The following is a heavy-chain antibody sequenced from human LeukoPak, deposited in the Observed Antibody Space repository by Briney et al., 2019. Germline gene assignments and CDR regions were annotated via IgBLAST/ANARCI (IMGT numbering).Heavy chain of an antibody. V-gene: IGHV4-61*01. CDR1: GGSVSSGSYY. J-gene: IGHJ4*02. Sequence: SETLSLTCTVSGGSVSSGSYYWSWIRQPPGKGLEWIGYIYYSGSTNYNPSLKSRVTISVDTSKSQFSLKLSSVTAADTAVYYCARVGIYYDSSGYYHYYFDYWGQGTLVTVSS. CDR2: IYYSGST. CDR3: ARVGIYYDSSGYYHYYFDY. D-gene: IGHD3-22*01.